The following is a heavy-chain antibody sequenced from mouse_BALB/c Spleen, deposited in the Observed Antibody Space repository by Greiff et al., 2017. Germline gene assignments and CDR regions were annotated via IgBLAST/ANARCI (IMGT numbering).Heavy chain of an antibody. CDR2: ISYSGST. V-gene: IGHV3-2*02. J-gene: IGHJ2*01. CDR1: GYSITSDYA. Sequence: EVQLQESGPGLVKPSQSLSLTCTVTGYSITSDYAWNWIRQFPGNKLEWMGYISYSGSTSYNPSLKSRISITRDTSKNQFFLQLNSVTTEDTATYYCTYDGYYFDYWGQGTTLTVSS. CDR3: TYDGYYFDY. D-gene: IGHD2-3*01.